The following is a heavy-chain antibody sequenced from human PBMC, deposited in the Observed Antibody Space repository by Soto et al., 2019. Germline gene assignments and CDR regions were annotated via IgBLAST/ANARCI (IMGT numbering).Heavy chain of an antibody. D-gene: IGHD3-3*01. CDR3: ARDGTLRFLEWSAPNDYYYYYMDV. V-gene: IGHV3-33*01. CDR2: IWYDGSNK. Sequence: GGSLRLSCAASGFTFSSYGMHWVRQAPGKGLEWVAVIWYDGSNKYYADSVKGRFTISRDNSKNTLYLQMNSLRAEDTAVYYCARDGTLRFLEWSAPNDYYYYYMDVWGKGTTVTVSS. J-gene: IGHJ6*03. CDR1: GFTFSSYG.